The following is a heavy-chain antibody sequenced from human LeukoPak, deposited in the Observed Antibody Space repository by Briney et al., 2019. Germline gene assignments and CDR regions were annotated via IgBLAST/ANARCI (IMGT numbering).Heavy chain of an antibody. D-gene: IGHD1-26*01. CDR1: GYTLTELS. CDR2: FDPEDGET. V-gene: IGHV1-24*01. J-gene: IGHJ1*01. Sequence: GASVKVSCKVSGYTLTELSMHWVRQAPGKGLEWMGGFDPEDGETIYAQKFQGRVTMTRDTSTSTVYMELSSLRSEDTAVYYCARVYWELLPMGYFQHWGQGTLVTVSS. CDR3: ARVYWELLPMGYFQH.